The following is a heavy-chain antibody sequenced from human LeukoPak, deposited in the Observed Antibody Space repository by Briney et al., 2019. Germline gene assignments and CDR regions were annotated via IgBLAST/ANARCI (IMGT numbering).Heavy chain of an antibody. CDR3: AKEMGHSPHSSGTYWSDGGVGLDY. Sequence: GGSLRLSCAASGFTFRDYSLNLVRQAPGKGLEGVSSINSSSKYINYADSVKGRFTISRDNAKNSLYLQMNSLGAEDTAVYYCAKEMGHSPHSSGTYWSDGGVGLDYWGQGTLVTVSS. CDR2: INSSSKYI. D-gene: IGHD3-10*01. CDR1: GFTFRDYS. J-gene: IGHJ4*02. V-gene: IGHV3-21*04.